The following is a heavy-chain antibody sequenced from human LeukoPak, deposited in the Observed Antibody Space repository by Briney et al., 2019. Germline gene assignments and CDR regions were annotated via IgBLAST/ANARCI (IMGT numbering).Heavy chain of an antibody. CDR1: GFTFSSYW. J-gene: IGHJ4*02. V-gene: IGHV3-53*01. CDR2: IYSGGST. Sequence: PGGSLRLSCAASGFTFSSYWMSWVRQAPGKGLEWVSVIYSGGSTYYADSVKGRFTISRDNSKNTLYLQMNSLRAEDTAVYYCARNGYSSSWYRNWGQGTLVTVSS. CDR3: ARNGYSSSWYRN. D-gene: IGHD6-13*01.